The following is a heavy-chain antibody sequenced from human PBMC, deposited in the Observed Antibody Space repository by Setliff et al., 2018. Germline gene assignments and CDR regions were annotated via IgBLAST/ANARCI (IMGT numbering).Heavy chain of an antibody. CDR3: ARSPPNRGFGSGWYGDF. CDR1: GGTFTNYG. V-gene: IGHV1-18*01. D-gene: IGHD6-19*01. J-gene: IGHJ4*02. Sequence: ASVKVSCKASGGTFTNYGITWVRQAPGQGLEWMGWISAYDGNTRFAQNFQGRVTLTTDTPTSTAYMELRSLRSDDTAVYYCARSPPNRGFGSGWYGDFWGQGTLVTVSS. CDR2: ISAYDGNT.